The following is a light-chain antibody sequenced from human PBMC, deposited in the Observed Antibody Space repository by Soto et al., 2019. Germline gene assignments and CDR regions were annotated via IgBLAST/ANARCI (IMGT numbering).Light chain of an antibody. CDR1: ALAKQI. V-gene: IGLV3-25*03. CDR2: KDS. Sequence: SYELTQPPSVSGSPGQTARIICSGDALAKQIAYWYQQKPGQAPVLVIYKDSERPSGIPERFSGSNSGTTVTLTISGVQAEDEADYYCQSADSSGTYRVFGGGTKLTVL. J-gene: IGLJ2*01. CDR3: QSADSSGTYRV.